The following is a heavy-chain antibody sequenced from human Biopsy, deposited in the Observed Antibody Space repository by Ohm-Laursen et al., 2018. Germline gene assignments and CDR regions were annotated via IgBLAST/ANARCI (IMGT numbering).Heavy chain of an antibody. CDR3: ARDYYPYVDYLKDVPLCDS. V-gene: IGHV1-18*01. Sequence: GASVKVSCNASGYTFTSYDIKWVRQAPGQGLEWMGWINTYSGNTNYGKKFHDRVIMTSDTSTSTAYLEHRSLRSDDTAVYYCARDYYPYVDYLKDVPLCDSWGQGTLVTVSS. CDR1: GYTFTSYD. J-gene: IGHJ4*02. CDR2: INTYSGNT. D-gene: IGHD4-17*01.